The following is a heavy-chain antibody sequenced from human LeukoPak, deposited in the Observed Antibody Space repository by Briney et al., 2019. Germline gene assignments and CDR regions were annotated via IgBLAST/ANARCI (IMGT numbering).Heavy chain of an antibody. CDR2: FDPEDGET. CDR1: GYTLTELS. D-gene: IGHD1-7*01. V-gene: IGHV1-24*01. J-gene: IGHJ5*02. CDR3: ATASTKLELRGFDP. Sequence: ASVKVSYKVSGYTLTELSMHWVRQAPGKGLEWMGGFDPEDGETIYAQKFQGRVNMTEDKSKDTAYMEMSSLRSEDTGVCYCATASTKLELRGFDPWGQGTLVTVSS.